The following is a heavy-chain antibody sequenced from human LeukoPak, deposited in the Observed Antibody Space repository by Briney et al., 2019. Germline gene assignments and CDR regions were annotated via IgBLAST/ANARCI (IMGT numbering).Heavy chain of an antibody. V-gene: IGHV3-23*01. J-gene: IGHJ6*02. CDR2: ISGSGGST. CDR1: GFTFSSYA. CDR3: ARIHSQNYYGSGVKNSYYYYYGMDV. D-gene: IGHD3-10*01. Sequence: GGSLRLSCAASGFTFSSYAMSWVRQAPGKGLEWVSAISGSGGSTYYADSVKGRFTISRDNSKNTLYLQMNSLRAEDTAVYYCARIHSQNYYGSGVKNSYYYYYGMDVWGQGTTVTVSS.